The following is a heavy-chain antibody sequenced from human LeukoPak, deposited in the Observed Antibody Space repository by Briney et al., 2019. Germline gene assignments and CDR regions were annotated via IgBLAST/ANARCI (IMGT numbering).Heavy chain of an antibody. CDR2: INHSGST. Sequence: PSETLSLACAVYGGSFSGYYWSWIRQPPGKGLEWIGEINHSGSTNYNPSLKSRVTISVDTSKNQFSLKLSSVTAADTAVYYCARGPLGSTVTTRAQYFQQWGQSTLVTVSS. CDR3: ARGPLGSTVTTRAQYFQQ. D-gene: IGHD4-17*01. V-gene: IGHV4-34*01. CDR1: GGSFSGYY. J-gene: IGHJ1*01.